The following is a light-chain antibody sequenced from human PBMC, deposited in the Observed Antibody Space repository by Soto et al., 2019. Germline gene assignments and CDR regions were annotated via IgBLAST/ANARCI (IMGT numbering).Light chain of an antibody. CDR1: QGISSF. J-gene: IGKJ5*01. V-gene: IGKV1-9*01. CDR3: QQHYIFPLT. Sequence: DINLTQYTSFRSASVGDRLTITCGASQGISSFLAWYQQPTGKAPNLLMYAASTLQSGVPSRFSGGGSGTEYTLTLSSLQPEEAATYDGQQHYIFPLTFCQGTRLEIK. CDR2: AAS.